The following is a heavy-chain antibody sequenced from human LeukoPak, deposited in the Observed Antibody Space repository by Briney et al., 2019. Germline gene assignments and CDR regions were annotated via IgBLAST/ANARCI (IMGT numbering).Heavy chain of an antibody. CDR1: GFTFSSYS. CDR2: ISSSSSYI. Sequence: KAGGSLRLSCAASGFTFSSYSMNWVRQAPGKGLEWVSSISSSSSYIYYADSVKGRFTISRDNAKNSLYLQMNSLRAEDTAVYYCARSRPAGQRRIVVVPAARADAFDIWGQGTMVTVSS. D-gene: IGHD2-2*01. V-gene: IGHV3-21*01. J-gene: IGHJ3*02. CDR3: ARSRPAGQRRIVVVPAARADAFDI.